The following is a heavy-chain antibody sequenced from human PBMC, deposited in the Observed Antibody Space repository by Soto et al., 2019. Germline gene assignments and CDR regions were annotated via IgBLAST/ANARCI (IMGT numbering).Heavy chain of an antibody. Sequence: ASVKLSCEASGYSFTGSYMHWVRQAPGKGLEWMGWINPNSGGTNYAQKFQGWVTMTRDTSISTAYMELSRLRAEDTAVYYCARERLGEFYDDVWGSYRSAYYFDYWGQGTLVTVSS. V-gene: IGHV1-2*04. CDR3: ARERLGEFYDDVWGSYRSAYYFDY. J-gene: IGHJ4*02. CDR1: GYSFTGSY. CDR2: INPNSGGT. D-gene: IGHD3-16*02.